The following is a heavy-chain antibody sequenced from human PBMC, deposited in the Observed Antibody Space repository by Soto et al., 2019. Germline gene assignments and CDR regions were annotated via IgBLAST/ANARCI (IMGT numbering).Heavy chain of an antibody. D-gene: IGHD4-17*01. CDR1: GYSFTNYW. J-gene: IGHJ5*02. CDR2: IYPSDSDT. V-gene: IGHV5-51*01. Sequence: GESLKISCKGSGYSFTNYWIAWVRQMPGKGLEYMGIIYPSDSDTRYSPSFQGQVTISADKSISTAYLQWSSLKASDTAIYYCARHGFYGDYSSNYFDPWGQGTLVTVSS. CDR3: ARHGFYGDYSSNYFDP.